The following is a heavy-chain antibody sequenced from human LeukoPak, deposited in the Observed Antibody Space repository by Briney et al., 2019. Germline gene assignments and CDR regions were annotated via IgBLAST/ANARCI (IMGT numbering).Heavy chain of an antibody. Sequence: GGSLRLSCAASGFTFNDYDMSWVRQAPGKGLEWVSSMSLSTSGKTYADSVKGRFTVSTDKAKNTLYLQMDSLRAEDTAIYYCAKALTRWAFDMWGQGTMVTVSS. J-gene: IGHJ3*02. CDR2: MSLSTSGK. D-gene: IGHD3-16*01. V-gene: IGHV3-23*01. CDR3: AKALTRWAFDM. CDR1: GFTFNDYD.